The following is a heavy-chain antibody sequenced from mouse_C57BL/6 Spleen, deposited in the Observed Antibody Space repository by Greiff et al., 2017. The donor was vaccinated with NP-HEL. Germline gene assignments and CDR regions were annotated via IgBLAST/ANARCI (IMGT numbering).Heavy chain of an antibody. J-gene: IGHJ1*03. CDR3: ARYGNSRYFDV. D-gene: IGHD2-1*01. CDR2: INYDGSST. V-gene: IGHV5-16*01. Sequence: EVKLMESEGGLVQPGSSMKLSCTASGFTFSDYYMAWVRQVPEKGLEWVANINYDGSSTYYLDSLKSRFIISRDNAKNILYLQMSSLKSEDTATYYCARYGNSRYFDVWGTGTTVTVSS. CDR1: GFTFSDYY.